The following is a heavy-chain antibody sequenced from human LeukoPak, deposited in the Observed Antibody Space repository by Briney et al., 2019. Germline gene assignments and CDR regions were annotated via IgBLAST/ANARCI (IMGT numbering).Heavy chain of an antibody. CDR2: ISAYNGNT. CDR3: ARVPLVGATPRWVSRFDY. V-gene: IGHV1-18*01. D-gene: IGHD1-26*01. Sequence: ASVKVSCKASGYTFTSYGISWVRQAPGQGLGCMGWISAYNGNTNYAQKLQGRVTMTTDTSTSTAYMELRSLRSDDTAVYYCARVPLVGATPRWVSRFDYWGQGTLVTVSS. J-gene: IGHJ4*02. CDR1: GYTFTSYG.